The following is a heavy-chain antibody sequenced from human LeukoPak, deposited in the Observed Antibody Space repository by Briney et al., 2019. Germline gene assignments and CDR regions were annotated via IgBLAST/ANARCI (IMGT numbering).Heavy chain of an antibody. CDR1: GYTFTSYA. D-gene: IGHD6-13*01. CDR3: AKYNSSWHFDY. J-gene: IGHJ4*02. CDR2: INTGNGNT. Sequence: ASVKVSCKASGYTFTSYAMHWVRQAPGQRLEWMGWINTGNGNTKFSQKFQGRVTITRDTSASTAYMELSSLRSEDTAVYYCAKYNSSWHFDYWGQGTLVTVSS. V-gene: IGHV1-3*04.